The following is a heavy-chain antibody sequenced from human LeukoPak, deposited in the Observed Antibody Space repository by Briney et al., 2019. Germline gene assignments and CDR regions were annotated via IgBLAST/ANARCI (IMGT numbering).Heavy chain of an antibody. Sequence: SETLSLTCTVSGGSISDYYWSWIRQSPGKGPEWIGYIYDSGTTNYNPSLKSRVTISLDTPNNQFSLKLTSVTAADTAVYYCASSSPSSEYVWGSFHYDNWFDSWGQGTQVTVSS. CDR3: ASSSPSSEYVWGSFHYDNWFDS. D-gene: IGHD3-16*02. CDR2: IYDSGTT. CDR1: GGSISDYY. V-gene: IGHV4-59*08. J-gene: IGHJ5*01.